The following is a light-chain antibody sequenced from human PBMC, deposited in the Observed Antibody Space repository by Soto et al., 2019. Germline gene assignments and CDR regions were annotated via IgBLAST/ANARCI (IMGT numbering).Light chain of an antibody. J-gene: IGKJ4*01. CDR3: QQRSNWPT. CDR1: QSVSSSY. Sequence: ERGMTQSPATLSVSPGERDTLSCRASQSVSSSYLAWYQQKPGQAPRLLIYGASSRATGISDRFSGWGSGTDFTLTISSLEPEDFAVYYCQQRSNWPTFGGGTKVDIK. V-gene: IGKV3D-20*02. CDR2: GAS.